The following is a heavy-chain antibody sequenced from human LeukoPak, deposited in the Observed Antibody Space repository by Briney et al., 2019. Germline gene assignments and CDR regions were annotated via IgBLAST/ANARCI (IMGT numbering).Heavy chain of an antibody. CDR3: ARGGVYSSGWYVDY. Sequence: GGSLRLSCAASGFTFSSYEMNWVRQAPGKGLEWVSYISSSGSYIYYADSVKGRFTISRDNAKNSLYLQMNSLRAEDTAVYYCARGGVYSSGWYVDYWGQGTLVTVSS. D-gene: IGHD6-19*01. CDR2: ISSSGSYI. J-gene: IGHJ4*02. V-gene: IGHV3-21*05. CDR1: GFTFSSYE.